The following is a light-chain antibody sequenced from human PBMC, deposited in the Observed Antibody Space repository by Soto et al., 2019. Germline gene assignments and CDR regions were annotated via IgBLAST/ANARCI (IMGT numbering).Light chain of an antibody. CDR2: KDD. J-gene: IGLJ3*02. CDR1: TANIGSNY. Sequence: QSVLTQPPSASGTPGQRVTISCSGSTANIGSNYVNWYQELPEAGPKLLIYKDDKRPSGVPDRFSASKYSSSASLAISGLRSDDEAAYFCGTWDDSQTTWMFGGGTKLTVL. V-gene: IGLV1-47*01. CDR3: GTWDDSQTTWM.